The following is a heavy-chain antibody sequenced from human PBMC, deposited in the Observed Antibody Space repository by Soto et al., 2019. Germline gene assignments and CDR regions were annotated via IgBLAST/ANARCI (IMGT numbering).Heavy chain of an antibody. V-gene: IGHV4-39*01. Sequence: PSLTLSLPCTVACGSIGNLGDYWSWIRQPPGKGLEWIGSIYYSGSTYYNPSLKSRVTISVDTSKNQFSLKLSSVTAADTAVYYCAARSGDYWGQGTLVTVSS. CDR3: AARSGDY. CDR2: IYYSGST. D-gene: IGHD6-25*01. J-gene: IGHJ4*02. CDR1: CGSIGNLGDY.